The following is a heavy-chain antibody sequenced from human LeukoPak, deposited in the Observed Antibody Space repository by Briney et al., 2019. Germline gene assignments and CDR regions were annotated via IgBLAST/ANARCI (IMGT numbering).Heavy chain of an antibody. J-gene: IGHJ6*02. CDR3: ASDSPYYGMDV. CDR1: GFTFSSYG. V-gene: IGHV3-30*03. CDR2: ISYDESNK. Sequence: GGSLRLSCAASGFTFSSYGMHWVRQAPGKGLEWVGVISYDESNKYYADSVRGRFTISRDNAKNTLYLQMSGLRVEDTAVYHCASDSPYYGMDVWGQGTTVTVSS.